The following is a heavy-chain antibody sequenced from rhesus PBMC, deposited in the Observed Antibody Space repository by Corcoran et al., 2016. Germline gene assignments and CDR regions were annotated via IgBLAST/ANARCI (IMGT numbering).Heavy chain of an antibody. CDR3: ARVGSSWSEWDTVGTEWYFDL. CDR1: GYSISSGYY. J-gene: IGHJ2*01. D-gene: IGHD5-42*01. V-gene: IGHV4S14*01. Sequence: QVQLQESGPGLVKPSETLSLTCAVSGYSISSGYYWGWIRQPPGKGLEWIGSIYGSGGSNYLNPSLKSRDPLSVDTSNNQFSLKLSSVTAADTAVYYCARVGSSWSEWDTVGTEWYFDLWGPGTPITISS. CDR2: IYGSGGSN.